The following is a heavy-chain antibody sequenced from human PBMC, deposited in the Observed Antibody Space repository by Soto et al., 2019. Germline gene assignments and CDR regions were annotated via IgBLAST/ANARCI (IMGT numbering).Heavy chain of an antibody. CDR1: GITLTNAW. CDR3: STERADYYDTSGFHDYYFDY. V-gene: IGHV3-15*01. J-gene: IGHJ4*02. Sequence: GGSLRLSCAASGITLTNAWMSWVRQAPGKGLEWVGRIKSKTDGGTTDYAAPVKGRFTISRDDSKNTLYLQMNSLKTEDTAVYYCSTERADYYDTSGFHDYYFDYWGRGTLVTVSS. D-gene: IGHD3-22*01. CDR2: IKSKTDGGTT.